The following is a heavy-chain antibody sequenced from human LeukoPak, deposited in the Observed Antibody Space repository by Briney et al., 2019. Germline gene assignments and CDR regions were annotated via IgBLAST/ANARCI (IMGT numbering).Heavy chain of an antibody. CDR2: IYYSGST. J-gene: IGHJ4*02. Sequence: SETLSLTCTVSGGSISSSSYYWGWIRQPPGKGLEWIGSIYYSGSTYYNPSLKSRVTISVDTSKNQFSLKLSSVTAADTAVYYCARRWELLSYPFDYWGQGTLVTVSS. CDR1: GGSISSSSYY. D-gene: IGHD1-26*01. V-gene: IGHV4-39*07. CDR3: ARRWELLSYPFDY.